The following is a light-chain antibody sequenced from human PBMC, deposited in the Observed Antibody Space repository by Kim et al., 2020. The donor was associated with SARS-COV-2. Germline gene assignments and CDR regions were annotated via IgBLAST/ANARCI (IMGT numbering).Light chain of an antibody. Sequence: ESVGDRVTIPCRASQDISNYLAWFQLKPGKAPKLLIYAASALQPGVPSRFSGSGSGTDFTLTVTSLQPEDVATYYCQKCDSAPWTFGKGTQVDI. CDR2: AAS. CDR3: QKCDSAPWT. J-gene: IGKJ1*01. V-gene: IGKV1-27*01. CDR1: QDISNY.